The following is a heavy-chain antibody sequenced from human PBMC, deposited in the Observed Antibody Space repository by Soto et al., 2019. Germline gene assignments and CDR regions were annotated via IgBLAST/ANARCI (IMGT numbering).Heavy chain of an antibody. J-gene: IGHJ6*02. D-gene: IGHD3-3*01. CDR2: ISYDGSNK. CDR1: GFTFSSYA. CDR3: ARDMALLWSVIGYYYYGMDV. Sequence: QVQLVESGGGVVQPGRSLRLSCAASGFTFSSYAMHWVRQAPGKGLEWVAVISYDGSNKYYADSVKGRFTISRDNSKNTLYLQMNSLRAEDTAVYYCARDMALLWSVIGYYYYGMDVWGQGTTVTVSS. V-gene: IGHV3-30-3*01.